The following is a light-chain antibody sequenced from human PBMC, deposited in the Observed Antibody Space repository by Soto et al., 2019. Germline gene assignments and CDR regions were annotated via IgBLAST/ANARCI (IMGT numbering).Light chain of an antibody. CDR3: HQTSPSPPT. Sequence: DSQMTQAPSSLSASVGDRVTITCRASQTVGDHLNWYQQKPGTAPKLLFSRASRLQSGVPSRFTGSGLATDFTLTISSLQPEDFATYYCHQTSPSPPTFGQGPKVAIK. CDR1: QTVGDH. J-gene: IGKJ1*01. CDR2: RAS. V-gene: IGKV1-39*01.